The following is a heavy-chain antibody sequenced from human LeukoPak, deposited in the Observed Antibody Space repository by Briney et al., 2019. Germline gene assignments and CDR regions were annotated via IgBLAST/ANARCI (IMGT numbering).Heavy chain of an antibody. V-gene: IGHV1-8*01. CDR1: GYTFTSYD. CDR3: AREVAARGPDYYYYYGMDV. J-gene: IGHJ6*02. Sequence: GASVKVSCKASGYTFTSYDINWVRQATGQGLEWMGWMNPNSGNTGYAQKFQGRVTMTRNTSISTAYMELSSLRSEDTAVYYCAREVAARGPDYYYYYGMDVWGQGTTVTVSS. D-gene: IGHD6-6*01. CDR2: MNPNSGNT.